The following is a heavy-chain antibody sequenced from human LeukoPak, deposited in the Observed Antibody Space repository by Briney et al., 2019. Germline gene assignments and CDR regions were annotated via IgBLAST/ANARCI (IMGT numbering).Heavy chain of an antibody. Sequence: PGRSLRLSCAAAGFTFSNYGTHWVRQAPGKGLEWVAVISKDGSNKDYADSVKGRFIISRDNSKNTLYLQMNSLRAEDTAVYYCARDRSGIYDAFDIWGQGTMVTVSS. CDR1: GFTFSNYG. CDR2: ISKDGSNK. V-gene: IGHV3-30*03. CDR3: ARDRSGIYDAFDI. J-gene: IGHJ3*02. D-gene: IGHD1-14*01.